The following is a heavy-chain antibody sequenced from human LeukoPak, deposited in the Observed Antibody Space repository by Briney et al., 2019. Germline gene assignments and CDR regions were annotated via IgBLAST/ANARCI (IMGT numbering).Heavy chain of an antibody. J-gene: IGHJ3*02. Sequence: GGSLRLSCAASGFTFTNAWMSWVRQAPGKGLEWVSYISSSGSTIYYADSVKGRFTISRDNAKNSLYLQMNSLRAEDTAVYYCARDRARTKMVRGVIMGAAFDIWGQGTMVTVSS. CDR2: ISSSGSTI. V-gene: IGHV3-11*01. CDR3: ARDRARTKMVRGVIMGAAFDI. D-gene: IGHD3-10*01. CDR1: GFTFTNAW.